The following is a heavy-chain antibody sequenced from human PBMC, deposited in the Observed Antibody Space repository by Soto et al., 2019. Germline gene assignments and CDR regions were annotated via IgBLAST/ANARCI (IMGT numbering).Heavy chain of an antibody. CDR2: ISAHNCNT. CDR1: GYTFTSYG. D-gene: IGHD1-1*01. CDR3: ARGRYGDY. Sequence: QVHLVQSGAEVKKPGASVKVSCKASGYTFTSYGITWVRQAPGQGLEWMGWISAHNCNTDYAQKLQGTVSVTRDTSTSTAYMELRSLISVDTAVYYCARGRYGDYWGQGALVTVSS. J-gene: IGHJ4*02. V-gene: IGHV1-18*01.